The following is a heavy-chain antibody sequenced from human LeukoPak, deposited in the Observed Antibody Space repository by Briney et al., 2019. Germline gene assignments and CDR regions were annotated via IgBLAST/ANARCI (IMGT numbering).Heavy chain of an antibody. Sequence: PSETLSLTCTVSGGSISSSSYYWGWIRQPPGKGLEWIGSIYCSGSTYYNPSLKSRVTISVDTSKNQFSLKLSSVTAADTAVYYCARTVAVAGRRDFDYWGQGTLVTVSS. D-gene: IGHD6-19*01. CDR1: GGSISSSSYY. J-gene: IGHJ4*02. CDR2: IYCSGST. CDR3: ARTVAVAGRRDFDY. V-gene: IGHV4-39*01.